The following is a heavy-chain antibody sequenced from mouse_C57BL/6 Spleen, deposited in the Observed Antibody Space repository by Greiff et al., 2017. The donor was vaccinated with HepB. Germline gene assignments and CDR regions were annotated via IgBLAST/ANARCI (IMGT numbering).Heavy chain of an antibody. D-gene: IGHD1-1*01. V-gene: IGHV1-52*01. Sequence: QVQLQQPGAELVRPGSSVKLSCKASGYTFTSYWMHWVKQRPIQGLEWIGNIDPSDSETHYNQKFKDKATLTVDKSSSTAYMQLSSLTSEDSAVYYCAREGLTTVVAEEYYFDYWGQGTTLTVSS. J-gene: IGHJ2*01. CDR2: IDPSDSET. CDR1: GYTFTSYW. CDR3: AREGLTTVVAEEYYFDY.